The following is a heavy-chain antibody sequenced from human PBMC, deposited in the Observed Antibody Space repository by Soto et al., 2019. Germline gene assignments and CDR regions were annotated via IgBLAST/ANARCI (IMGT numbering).Heavy chain of an antibody. Sequence: GESLKISCSGSGYSFTSYWIAWVRQMPGKGLEWMGMVYPGDSDTRYSPSLQGQVTISVDKSITTAYLQWSSLKASDTAIYYCARFYGDFSWYFDYWGQGTLVTVSS. CDR1: GYSFTSYW. D-gene: IGHD4-17*01. CDR2: VYPGDSDT. V-gene: IGHV5-51*01. CDR3: ARFYGDFSWYFDY. J-gene: IGHJ4*02.